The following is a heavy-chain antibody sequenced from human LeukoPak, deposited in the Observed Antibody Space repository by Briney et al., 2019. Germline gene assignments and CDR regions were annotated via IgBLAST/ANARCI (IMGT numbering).Heavy chain of an antibody. CDR3: ASDEVSSLYGILYSPPVFDP. D-gene: IGHD2-8*01. CDR2: IIPIFGTA. J-gene: IGHJ5*02. Sequence: GASVKVSCKASGGTFSSYAISWVRQDPGQGLEWMGRIIPIFGTANYAQKFQGRVTITTDESTSTAYMELSSLRSEDTAVYYCASDEVSSLYGILYSPPVFDPWGQGTLVTVSS. V-gene: IGHV1-69*05. CDR1: GGTFSSYA.